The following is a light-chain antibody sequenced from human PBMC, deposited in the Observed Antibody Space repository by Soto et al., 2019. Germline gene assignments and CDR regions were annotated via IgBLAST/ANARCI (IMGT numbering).Light chain of an antibody. CDR1: QGISRT. CDR2: GAS. J-gene: IGKJ1*01. CDR3: QQYATSPGT. Sequence: EIVLTQSPATLSVSPGETASLSCRASQGISRTLAWYQHKPGQAPRLLFYGASTRATGVPARFSGSGSGTDFTLTISGLEPEDFAVYYCQQYATSPGTFGQGTKVDI. V-gene: IGKV3-15*01.